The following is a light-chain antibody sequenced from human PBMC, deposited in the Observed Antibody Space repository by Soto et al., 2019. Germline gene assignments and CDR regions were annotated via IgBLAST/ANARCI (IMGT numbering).Light chain of an antibody. V-gene: IGKV1-39*01. CDR1: QSISNS. Sequence: DIQMTQSPSSLSASVGYRFTITCRASQSISNSLNWYQQKPGRAPKLLIYAASSLQSGVPSRFSGSGSGTDFILTISSLQPEDFATYYCQQSYSTPRDFGQGTRLEIK. J-gene: IGKJ5*01. CDR2: AAS. CDR3: QQSYSTPRD.